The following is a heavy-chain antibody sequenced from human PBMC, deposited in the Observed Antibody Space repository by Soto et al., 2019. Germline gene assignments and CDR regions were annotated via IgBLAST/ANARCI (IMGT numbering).Heavy chain of an antibody. J-gene: IGHJ4*02. D-gene: IGHD5-18*01. CDR3: ARHEGIQLWLPAPDY. CDR2: IYPGDSDT. Sequence: EVQLVQSGAEVKKPGESLKISCKGSGYSFTSYWIGWVRQMPGKGLEWMGIIYPGDSDTRYSPSFQGQVTISAGKSISTAYLQWSSLKASDTAMYYCARHEGIQLWLPAPDYWGQGTLVTVSS. CDR1: GYSFTSYW. V-gene: IGHV5-51*01.